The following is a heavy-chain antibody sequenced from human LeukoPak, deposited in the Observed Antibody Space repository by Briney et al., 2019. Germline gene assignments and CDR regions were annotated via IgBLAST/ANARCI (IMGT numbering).Heavy chain of an antibody. V-gene: IGHV1-69*13. CDR2: IIPIFGTA. Sequence: ASVKVSCKASGGTFSSYAISWVRQAPGQGLEWMGGIIPIFGTANYAQKFQGRVTITADESTSTAYMELSSLRSEDTAVYYCAREIGPRQLHLWASAFDYWGQGTLVTVSS. D-gene: IGHD5-18*01. CDR1: GGTFSSYA. J-gene: IGHJ4*02. CDR3: AREIGPRQLHLWASAFDY.